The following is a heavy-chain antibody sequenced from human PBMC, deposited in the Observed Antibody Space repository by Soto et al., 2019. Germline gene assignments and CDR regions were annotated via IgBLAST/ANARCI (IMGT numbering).Heavy chain of an antibody. J-gene: IGHJ4*02. CDR1: GFTFSSYG. CDR3: AKAQNSIAVAGTSFDY. D-gene: IGHD6-19*01. V-gene: IGHV3-30*18. Sequence: PGGPLRLSCAASGFTFSSYGMHWVRQAPGKGLEWVAVISYDGSNKYYADSVKGRFTISRDNSKNTLYLQMNSLRAEDTAVYYCAKAQNSIAVAGTSFDYWGQGTLVTVSS. CDR2: ISYDGSNK.